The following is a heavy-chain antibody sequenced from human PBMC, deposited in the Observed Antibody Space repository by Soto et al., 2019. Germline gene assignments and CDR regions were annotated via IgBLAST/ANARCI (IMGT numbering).Heavy chain of an antibody. Sequence: SETLSLTCTVSGGSVSSGSYYWSWIRQPPGKGLEWIGYIYYSGSTNYNPSLRSRVTISVDTSKNQFSLKLSSVTAADTAVYYCARLVGSGSSDYWGQGILVTVSS. D-gene: IGHD3-10*01. J-gene: IGHJ4*02. CDR2: IYYSGST. V-gene: IGHV4-61*01. CDR3: ARLVGSGSSDY. CDR1: GGSVSSGSYY.